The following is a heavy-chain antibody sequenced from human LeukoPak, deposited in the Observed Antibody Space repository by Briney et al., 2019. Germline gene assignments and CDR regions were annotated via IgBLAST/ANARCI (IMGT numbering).Heavy chain of an antibody. CDR3: ARELYSSSCRFDY. V-gene: IGHV3-7*01. D-gene: IGHD6-13*01. Sequence: GGSLRLSCAASGFTFSSYWMSWVRQAPGKGLEWVANIKKDGSEKYYVDSVKGRFTISRDNAKNSLYLQMNSLRAEDTAVYYCARELYSSSCRFDYWGQGTLVTVSS. CDR2: IKKDGSEK. J-gene: IGHJ4*02. CDR1: GFTFSSYW.